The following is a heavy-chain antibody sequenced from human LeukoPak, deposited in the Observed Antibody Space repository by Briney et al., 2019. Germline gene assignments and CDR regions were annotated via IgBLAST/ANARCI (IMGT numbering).Heavy chain of an antibody. D-gene: IGHD2-15*01. V-gene: IGHV3-7*01. CDR1: GFSFTNYW. J-gene: IGHJ4*02. CDR2: VKEDGTTK. Sequence: GGSLRLSCAASGFSFTNYWMSWVRQAPGKGLEWVANVKEDGTTKQYVDSVKGRFTISRDNAKNSLYLQMDSLRAEETAVYYCVSQEVVPHWGQGTLVSVSS. CDR3: VSQEVVPH.